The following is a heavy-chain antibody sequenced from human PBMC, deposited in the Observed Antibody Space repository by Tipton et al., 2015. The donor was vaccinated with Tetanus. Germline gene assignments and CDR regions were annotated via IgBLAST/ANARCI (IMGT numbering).Heavy chain of an antibody. J-gene: IGHJ4*02. CDR3: ARDQARGARGWNYFDY. CDR2: IYYSGST. V-gene: IGHV4-31*02. Sequence: LRLSCTASGGSISSGGYYWSWIRQHPGKGLEWIGDIYYSGSTYYNPSLKSRVTISVDTSKNQFSLKLNSGTAADTAVYYCARDQARGARGWNYFDYWGQGTLVTVSS. CDR1: GGSISSGGYY. D-gene: IGHD1-26*01.